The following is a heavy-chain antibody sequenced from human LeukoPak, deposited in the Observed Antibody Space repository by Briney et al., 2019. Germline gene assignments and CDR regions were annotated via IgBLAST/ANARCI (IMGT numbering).Heavy chain of an antibody. V-gene: IGHV1-18*01. CDR2: ISAYNGNT. D-gene: IGHD3-10*01. CDR3: ARTITMVRGVNDAFDI. Sequence: ASVEVSCKASGYTFTSYGISWVRQAPGQGLEWMGWISAYNGNTNYAQKLQGRVTMTTDTSTSTAYMELRSLRSDDTAVYYCARTITMVRGVNDAFDIWGQGTMVTVSS. CDR1: GYTFTSYG. J-gene: IGHJ3*02.